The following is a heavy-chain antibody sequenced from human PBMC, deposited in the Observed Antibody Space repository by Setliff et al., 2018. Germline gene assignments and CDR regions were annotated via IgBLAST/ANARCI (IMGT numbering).Heavy chain of an antibody. CDR1: GGSISSGDYY. CDR2: IGHTGSI. V-gene: IGHV4-39*07. CDR3: ARDLGHGGDSDY. Sequence: ASETLSLTCTVSGGSISSGDYYWSWIRQPPGKGLEWVGNIGHTGSINYNPSLKSRLTISRDTSKNQVSLKLNSVTATDTAVYYCARDLGHGGDSDYWGQGILVTVSS. D-gene: IGHD2-21*02. J-gene: IGHJ4*02.